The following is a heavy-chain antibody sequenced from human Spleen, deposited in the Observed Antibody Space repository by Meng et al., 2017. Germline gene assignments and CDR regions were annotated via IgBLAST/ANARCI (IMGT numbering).Heavy chain of an antibody. D-gene: IGHD6-25*01. Sequence: GAEVKKPWDSLKVSCKPSGYNFPDYYIHWVRRAPGQGLEWMGRINPKSGDTHYAQKFQARVTMTGDTSISTAYMELSGLRSDDTAMYYCARDEDISAAGKLFGDYWGQGTLVTVSS. V-gene: IGHV1-2*06. CDR2: INPKSGDT. CDR3: ARDEDISAAGKLFGDY. CDR1: GYNFPDYY. J-gene: IGHJ4*02.